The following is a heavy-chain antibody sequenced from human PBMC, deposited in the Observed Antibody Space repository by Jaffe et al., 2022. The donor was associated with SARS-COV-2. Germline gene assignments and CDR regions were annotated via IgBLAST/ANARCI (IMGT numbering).Heavy chain of an antibody. D-gene: IGHD2-2*01. J-gene: IGHJ5*02. CDR2: ISWNSGSI. V-gene: IGHV3-9*01. Sequence: EVQLVESGGGLVQPGRSLRLSCAASGFTFDDYAMHWVRQAPGKGLEWVSGISWNSGSIGYADSVKGRFTISRDNAKNSLYLQMNSLRAEDTALYYCAKMNTYCSSTSCLVQGWFDPWGQGTLVTVSS. CDR3: AKMNTYCSSTSCLVQGWFDP. CDR1: GFTFDDYA.